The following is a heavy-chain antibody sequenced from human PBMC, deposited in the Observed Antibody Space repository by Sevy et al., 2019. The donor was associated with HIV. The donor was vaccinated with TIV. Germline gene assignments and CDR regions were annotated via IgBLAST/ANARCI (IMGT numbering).Heavy chain of an antibody. J-gene: IGHJ6*02. CDR1: SGSVSSGSFY. V-gene: IGHV4-61*01. D-gene: IGHD2-8*02. Sequence: SETLSLTCTVSSGSVSSGSFYWSWIRQPPGRGLECIGYIYYNGRTNYNPSLRSRVTISIDTSKNQFSLNLSSVTAADTAVYYCARRGGLVDGGMDVWRQGTTVTVS. CDR3: ARRGGLVDGGMDV. CDR2: IYYNGRT.